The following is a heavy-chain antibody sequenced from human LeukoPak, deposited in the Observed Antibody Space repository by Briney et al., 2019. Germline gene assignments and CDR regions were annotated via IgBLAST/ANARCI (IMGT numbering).Heavy chain of an antibody. CDR1: GGSISSYY. CDR3: ARARSSYSSGWSAFDI. V-gene: IGHV4-59*01. J-gene: IGHJ3*02. Sequence: PSETLSLTCTASGGSISSYYWSWIRQPPGKGLEWIGYIYYSGSTNYNPSLKSRVTISVDTSKNQFSLKLSSVTAADTAVYYCARARSSYSSGWSAFDIWGQGTMVTVSS. CDR2: IYYSGST. D-gene: IGHD6-19*01.